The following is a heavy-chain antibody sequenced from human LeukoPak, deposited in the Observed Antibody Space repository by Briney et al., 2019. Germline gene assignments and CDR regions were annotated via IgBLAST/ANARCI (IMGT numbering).Heavy chain of an antibody. J-gene: IGHJ4*02. V-gene: IGHV3-23*01. CDR1: GFILSSCA. CDR3: AKADGSYKTLIDY. D-gene: IGHD5-24*01. CDR2: ISGSGGST. Sequence: GGSLRLSCAASGFILSSCAMNWVRQGPGKGLEWVSGISGSGGSTYYADSVKGRFTISRDSSKNTVYLKMNSLRAEDTAVYYCAKADGSYKTLIDYWGQGTLVTVSS.